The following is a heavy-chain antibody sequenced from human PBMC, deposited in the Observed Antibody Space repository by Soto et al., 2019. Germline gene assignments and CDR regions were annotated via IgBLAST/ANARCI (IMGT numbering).Heavy chain of an antibody. J-gene: IGHJ4*02. V-gene: IGHV4-31*03. CDR2: IFYSGNT. Sequence: LSLTCTVSGNSISTGAYYWSWLRQHPVKGLEWIGHIFYSGNTHYSPSLESRVTISVDTSKNQFSIKLTSVTVADTAVYYCAREGRSAAPQAGFDLWGQGTLVTVSS. D-gene: IGHD3-10*01. CDR3: AREGRSAAPQAGFDL. CDR1: GNSISTGAYY.